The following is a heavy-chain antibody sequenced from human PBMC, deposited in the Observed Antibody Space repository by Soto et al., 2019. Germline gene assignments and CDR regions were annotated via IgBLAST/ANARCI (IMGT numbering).Heavy chain of an antibody. Sequence: QVQLVQSGAEVKKPGASVKVSCKASGYTFTSYGISWVRQAPGQGLEWMGRISTYNGNTNYAQNLQGRVTMTTDTFTSTAYMNLRSLRSDDTAVYYCARMSAAGTGWFDPWGQGTLVTVSS. V-gene: IGHV1-18*01. J-gene: IGHJ5*02. CDR1: GYTFTSYG. CDR3: ARMSAAGTGWFDP. D-gene: IGHD6-13*01. CDR2: ISTYNGNT.